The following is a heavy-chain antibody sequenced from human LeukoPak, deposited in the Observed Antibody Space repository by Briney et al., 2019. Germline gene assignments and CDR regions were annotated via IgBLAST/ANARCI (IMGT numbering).Heavy chain of an antibody. J-gene: IGHJ4*02. CDR3: ARGGHIVVVTARNLDY. CDR1: GGSFSGYY. CDR2: INHSGST. V-gene: IGHV4-34*01. D-gene: IGHD2-21*02. Sequence: KPSETLSLTCAVYGGSFSGYYWSWIRQPPGKGLEWIGEINHSGSTNYNPSLKSRVTISVDTSKNQFSLKLSSVTAADTAVYYCARGGHIVVVTARNLDYWGQGTLVTVSS.